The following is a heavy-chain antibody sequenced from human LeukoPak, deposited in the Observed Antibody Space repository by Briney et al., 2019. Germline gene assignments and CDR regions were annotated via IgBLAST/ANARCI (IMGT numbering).Heavy chain of an antibody. J-gene: IGHJ6*03. CDR1: GFTFSSYT. D-gene: IGHD3-22*01. Sequence: PGGSLRLSCAASGFTFSSYTMNWVRQAPGKGLEWVSSISSSSSYIYYADSMKGRFTISRDNAKNSLYLKMNSLRAEDTAVYYCARAYDSSGYYPPYYYYMDVWGKGTTVTVSS. CDR3: ARAYDSSGYYPPYYYYMDV. CDR2: ISSSSSYI. V-gene: IGHV3-21*01.